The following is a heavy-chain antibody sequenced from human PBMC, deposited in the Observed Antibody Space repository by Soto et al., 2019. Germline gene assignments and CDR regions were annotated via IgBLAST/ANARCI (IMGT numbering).Heavy chain of an antibody. CDR1: GGSFSSYA. CDR2: IIPMFGTP. V-gene: IGHV1-69*01. Sequence: QVQLVQSGAEVKKPGSSVKVSCKTYGGSFSSYAITWVRQAPGQGLEWMGGIIPMFGTPKYPQKFQGRVTITAAEFTSTAYMELGSLRSEDTAVYYCARAGESSTRYYHYYGMDVWGQGTTVTVSS. D-gene: IGHD2-2*01. J-gene: IGHJ6*02. CDR3: ARAGESSTRYYHYYGMDV.